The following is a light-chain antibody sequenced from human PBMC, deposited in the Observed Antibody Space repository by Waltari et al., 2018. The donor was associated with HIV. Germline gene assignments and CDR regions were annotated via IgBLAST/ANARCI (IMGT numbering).Light chain of an antibody. V-gene: IGLV3-21*01. CDR1: NIGMPT. CDR2: EDS. CDR3: QVWEPTSDHVV. Sequence: SYALPHATSVLLAPGNPASLTCMGDNIGMPTVHWYQQKPGQAPLRVMYEDSNPPSGIPERFSGSNSGNTATLTINRVEVGDEADYYCQVWEPTSDHVVFGGGSRLIVL. J-gene: IGLJ2*01.